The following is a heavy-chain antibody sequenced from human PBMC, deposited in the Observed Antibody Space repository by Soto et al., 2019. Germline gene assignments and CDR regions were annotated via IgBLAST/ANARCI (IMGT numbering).Heavy chain of an antibody. Sequence: KTSETLSLTCTVSGGSISSSSYYWGWIRQPPGKGLEWIGMIYYSGITHYNPSLKSRVTISIDTSKNQFSLKVSSVTAADTAMYYCARPARQDTVAGDYWGQGTLVTVSS. D-gene: IGHD5-12*01. CDR3: ARPARQDTVAGDY. CDR2: IYYSGIT. V-gene: IGHV4-39*01. J-gene: IGHJ4*02. CDR1: GGSISSSSYY.